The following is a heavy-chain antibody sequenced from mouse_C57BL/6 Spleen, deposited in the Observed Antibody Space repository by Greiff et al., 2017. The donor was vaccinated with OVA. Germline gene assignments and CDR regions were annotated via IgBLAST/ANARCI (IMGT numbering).Heavy chain of an antibody. CDR2: IYPGDGDT. V-gene: IGHV1-82*01. Sequence: QVQLKESGPELVKPGASVKISCKASGYAFSSSWMNWVKQRPGKGLEWIGRIYPGDGDTNYNGKFKGKATLTADKTSSTAYMQLSILTSEDSAVYFCARRWGYYYAMDYWGQGTSVTVSS. CDR1: GYAFSSSW. J-gene: IGHJ4*01. CDR3: ARRWGYYYAMDY. D-gene: IGHD1-1*02.